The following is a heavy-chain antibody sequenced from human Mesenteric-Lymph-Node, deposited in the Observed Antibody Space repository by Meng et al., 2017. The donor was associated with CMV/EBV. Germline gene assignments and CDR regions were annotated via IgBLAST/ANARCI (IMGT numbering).Heavy chain of an antibody. CDR1: GFTFSSYS. Sequence: GESLKISCAASGFTFSSYSMNWVRQTPGKGLEWVSSISNSGDFIYYADSVKGRFTISRDNAKNSLFLQLNSLRAEDSAVYYCVRKNGGYSDYWGQGALVTVSS. J-gene: IGHJ4*02. V-gene: IGHV3-21*01. D-gene: IGHD1-26*01. CDR2: ISNSGDFI. CDR3: VRKNGGYSDY.